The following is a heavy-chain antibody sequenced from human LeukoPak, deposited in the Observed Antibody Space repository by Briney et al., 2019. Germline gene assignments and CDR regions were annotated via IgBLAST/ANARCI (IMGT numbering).Heavy chain of an antibody. D-gene: IGHD6-13*01. CDR1: RGTFSSYA. CDR2: IIPIFGTA. Sequence: ASVKVSCKASRGTFSSYAISWVRQAPGQGLEWMGGIIPIFGTANYAQKFQGRVTITADESTSTAYMELSSLRSEDTAVYYCARGRNVKYSSSDSRTHPTIRYFDLWGRGTLVTVSS. CDR3: ARGRNVKYSSSDSRTHPTIRYFDL. V-gene: IGHV1-69*13. J-gene: IGHJ2*01.